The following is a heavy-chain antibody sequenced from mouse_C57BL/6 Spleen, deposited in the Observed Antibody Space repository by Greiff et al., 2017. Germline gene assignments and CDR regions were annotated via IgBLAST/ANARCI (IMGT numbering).Heavy chain of an antibody. CDR1: GYAFSSSW. Sequence: QVQLQQSGPELVKPGASVKISCKASGYAFSSSWMNWVKQRPGKGLEWIGRIYPGDGDTNYNGKFKGEATLTADKSSSTAYMQLSSLTSEDSAVYFCARHGYDWYFDVWGTGTTVTVSS. J-gene: IGHJ1*03. V-gene: IGHV1-82*01. CDR2: IYPGDGDT. CDR3: ARHGYDWYFDV. D-gene: IGHD2-2*01.